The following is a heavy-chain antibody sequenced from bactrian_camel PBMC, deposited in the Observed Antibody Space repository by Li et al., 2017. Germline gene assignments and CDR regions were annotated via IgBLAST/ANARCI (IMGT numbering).Heavy chain of an antibody. D-gene: IGHD8*01. CDR1: EFTFSHYY. Sequence: HVQLVESGGAFVQPGESLRLSCAYSEFTFSHYYMRWVRQVPGQGLEWVCAISPDGNSAYYRDSVKGRFTISRDNAKNMLYLQLDTLKFEDTATYYCTKHPDGDWNYGMDYWGKGTQVTVS. CDR2: ISPDGNSA. J-gene: IGHJ7*01. V-gene: IGHV3S5*01.